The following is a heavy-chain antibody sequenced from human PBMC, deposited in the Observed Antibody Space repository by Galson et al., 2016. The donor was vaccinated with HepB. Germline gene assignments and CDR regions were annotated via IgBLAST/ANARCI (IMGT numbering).Heavy chain of an antibody. CDR1: GGAFGSYG. J-gene: IGHJ5*02. CDR2: IIPILDTT. CDR3: ATSGICSGGSCRRFDP. D-gene: IGHD2-15*01. V-gene: IGHV1-69*11. Sequence: SVKVSCKASGGAFGSYGITWVRQAPGQGLEWMGQIIPILDTTTYARTFEGRLTITADESTSTFHMELSSMRSEDTALYYCATSGICSGGSCRRFDPWGQGTLVTVSA.